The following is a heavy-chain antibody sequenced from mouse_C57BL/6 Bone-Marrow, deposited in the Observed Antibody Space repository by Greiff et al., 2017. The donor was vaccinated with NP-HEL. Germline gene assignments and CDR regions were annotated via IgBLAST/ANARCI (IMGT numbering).Heavy chain of an antibody. J-gene: IGHJ4*01. CDR1: GYTFTSYW. D-gene: IGHD2-14*01. V-gene: IGHV1-53*01. CDR2: INPSNGGT. Sequence: QVHVKQPGTELVKPGASVKLSCKASGYTFTSYWMHWVKQRPGQGLEWIGNINPSNGGTNYNEKFKSKATLTVDKSSSTAYMQLSSLTSEDSAVYYCARYREPSNAMDYWGQGTSVTVSS. CDR3: ARYREPSNAMDY.